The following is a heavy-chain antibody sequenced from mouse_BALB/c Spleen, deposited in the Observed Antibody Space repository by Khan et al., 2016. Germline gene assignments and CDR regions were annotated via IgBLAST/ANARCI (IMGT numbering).Heavy chain of an antibody. J-gene: IGHJ4*01. CDR2: ISYDGSN. Sequence: EVQLQESGPGLVKPSQSLSLTCSVTGYSITSGYYWNWIRQFPGNNLEWMGYISYDGSNNYNPSLKNRISLARDTSKNQFFLKLNSLTTEDTATYYCASLRRVYAMDYWGQGTSVTVSS. CDR3: ASLRRVYAMDY. V-gene: IGHV3-6*02. D-gene: IGHD2-12*01. CDR1: GYSITSGYY.